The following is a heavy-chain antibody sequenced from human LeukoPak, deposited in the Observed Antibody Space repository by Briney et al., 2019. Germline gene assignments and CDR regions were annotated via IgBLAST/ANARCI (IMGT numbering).Heavy chain of an antibody. CDR1: GGSISSYY. Sequence: SETPSLTCTVSGGSISSYYWSWIRQPPGKGLEWIGYIYYSGSTNYNPSLKSRVTISVDTSKNQFSLKLSSVTAADTAVYYCARSGPPMSYYYYGTDVWGQGTTVTVSS. CDR3: ARSGPPMSYYYYGTDV. D-gene: IGHD3-10*02. CDR2: IYYSGST. V-gene: IGHV4-59*01. J-gene: IGHJ6*02.